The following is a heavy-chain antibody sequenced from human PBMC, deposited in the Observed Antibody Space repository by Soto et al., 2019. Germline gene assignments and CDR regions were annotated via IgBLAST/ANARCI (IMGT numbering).Heavy chain of an antibody. Sequence: SETLSLTCTVSGGSISSGDYYWSWIRQPPGKGLEWIGYIYYSGSTYYNPSLKSRVTISVDTSKNQFSLKLSSVTAADTAVYYCARGDGYNYPLDYWGQGTLVTVSS. CDR1: GGSISSGDYY. CDR3: ARGDGYNYPLDY. J-gene: IGHJ4*02. CDR2: IYYSGST. D-gene: IGHD5-12*01. V-gene: IGHV4-30-4*01.